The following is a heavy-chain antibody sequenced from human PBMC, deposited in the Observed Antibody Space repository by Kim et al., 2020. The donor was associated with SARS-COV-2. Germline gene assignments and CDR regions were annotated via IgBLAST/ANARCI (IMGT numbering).Heavy chain of an antibody. J-gene: IGHJ4*02. D-gene: IGHD2-15*01. CDR3: ARAGDYCSGGSCYKFDY. Sequence: FQGRVTITADESTSTAYMELSSLRSEDTAVYYCARAGDYCSGGSCYKFDYWGQGTLVTVSS. V-gene: IGHV1-69*01.